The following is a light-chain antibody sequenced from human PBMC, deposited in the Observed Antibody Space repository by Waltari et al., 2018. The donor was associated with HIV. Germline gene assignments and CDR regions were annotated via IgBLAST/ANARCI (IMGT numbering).Light chain of an antibody. V-gene: IGLV1-40*01. CDR2: GDN. CDR3: QSYDSSLSGSV. Sequence: QSVLTQPPSVSGAPGQRVTISCTGSRPHIGARLAVHRYQQLQGTAPKRLIYGDNNRPSGVPDRFAGSKSGTSASLAITGLQAEDEADYYCQSYDSSLSGSVFGGGTKLTVL. CDR1: RPHIGARLA. J-gene: IGLJ3*02.